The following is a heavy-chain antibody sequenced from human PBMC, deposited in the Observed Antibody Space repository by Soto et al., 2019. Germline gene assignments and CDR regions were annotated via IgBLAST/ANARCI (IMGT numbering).Heavy chain of an antibody. Sequence: GGSLSLSCAASGFTVSSNYMSWVRQAPGKGLVWVSRINSDGSSTNYADSVKGRFTISRDNAKNTLYLQMNSLRADDTAVYYCARDSSPYYDFWSGFYTYFDYWGQGALVTVSS. CDR1: GFTVSSNY. D-gene: IGHD3-3*01. V-gene: IGHV3-74*01. CDR2: INSDGSST. CDR3: ARDSSPYYDFWSGFYTYFDY. J-gene: IGHJ4*02.